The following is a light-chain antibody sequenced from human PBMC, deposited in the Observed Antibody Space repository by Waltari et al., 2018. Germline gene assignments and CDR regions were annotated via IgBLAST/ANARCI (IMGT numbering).Light chain of an antibody. V-gene: IGKV2-30*02. CDR2: HVS. CDR3: MQAQFWPWT. J-gene: IGKJ1*01. CDR1: QGLVHTDGSTY. Sequence: VMSQSPLTLPVPLGQPASISCRSAQGLVHTDGSTYVSWYQQRPGQSPRRLIYHVSKRDSGVPDRFRGSGSGTDFTLEISRVEADDVGFYYCMQAQFWPWTFGQGTEVEIK.